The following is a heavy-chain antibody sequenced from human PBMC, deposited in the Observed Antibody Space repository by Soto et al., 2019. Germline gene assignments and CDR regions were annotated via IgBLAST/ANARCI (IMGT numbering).Heavy chain of an antibody. J-gene: IGHJ6*02. CDR2: IWYDGSNK. CDR1: GFTFSSYG. CDR3: ATLRIAAAGNGESDYYYGMDV. V-gene: IGHV3-33*01. Sequence: QVQLVESGGGVVQPGRSLRLSCAASGFTFSSYGMHWVRQAPGKGLEWVAVIWYDGSNKYYADSVKGRFTISRDNSKKTLYLQVNSLRAEDTAVYYCATLRIAAAGNGESDYYYGMDVCGQGTTVTVSS. D-gene: IGHD6-13*01.